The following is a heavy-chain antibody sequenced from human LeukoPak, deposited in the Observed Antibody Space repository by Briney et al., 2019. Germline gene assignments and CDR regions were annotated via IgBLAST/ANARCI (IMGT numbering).Heavy chain of an antibody. CDR1: GGSISNYY. D-gene: IGHD5-12*01. Sequence: SETLSLTCTVSGGSISNYYWTWIRQPPGKGLELIGYIYYSGSTNYNPSLKSRVTISVDTSKNQFSLKLSSVTAADTAVYYCARGGDGYSGYDKLSFDYWGQGTLVTVSS. CDR2: IYYSGST. CDR3: ARGGDGYSGYDKLSFDY. V-gene: IGHV4-59*08. J-gene: IGHJ4*02.